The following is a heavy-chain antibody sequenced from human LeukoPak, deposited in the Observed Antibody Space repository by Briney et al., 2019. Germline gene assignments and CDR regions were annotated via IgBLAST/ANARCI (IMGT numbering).Heavy chain of an antibody. CDR3: AREMEQQLACSWFDP. D-gene: IGHD6-13*01. V-gene: IGHV6-1*01. Sequence: SQTLSLTCAISGDSVSSNSAAWNWIRQSPSRGLEWLGRTYYRSKWYNDYAVSVKSRITINPDTSKNRFSLQLNSVTPEDTAVYYCAREMEQQLACSWFDPWGQGTLVTVSS. CDR1: GDSVSSNSAA. CDR2: TYYRSKWYN. J-gene: IGHJ5*02.